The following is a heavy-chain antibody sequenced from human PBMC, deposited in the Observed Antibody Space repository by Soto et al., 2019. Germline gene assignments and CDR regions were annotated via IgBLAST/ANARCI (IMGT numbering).Heavy chain of an antibody. V-gene: IGHV4-30-2*01. CDR1: GGSISSGGYS. CDR3: ARDGSERPATY. Sequence: SETLSLTCAVSGGSISSGGYSWSWIRQPPGKGLEWIGYIYHSGSTYYNPSLKSRVTISVDRSKNQFSLKLSSVAAADTAAYYCARDGSERPATYWGQGILVTVSS. J-gene: IGHJ4*02. CDR2: IYHSGST. D-gene: IGHD3-10*01.